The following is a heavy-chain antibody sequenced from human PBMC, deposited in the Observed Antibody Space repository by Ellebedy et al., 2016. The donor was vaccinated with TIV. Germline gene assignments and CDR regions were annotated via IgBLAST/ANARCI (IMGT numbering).Heavy chain of an antibody. CDR3: ARVTTDNTIFGVVMPDAFDI. V-gene: IGHV3-48*04. J-gene: IGHJ3*02. CDR2: ISSSGSTI. Sequence: GESLKISCAASGFTFSSYSMSWIRQAPGKGLEWVSYISSSGSTIYYADSVKGRFTISRDNAKNSLYLQMNSLRAEDTAVYYCARVTTDNTIFGVVMPDAFDIWGQGTMVTVSS. CDR1: GFTFSSYS. D-gene: IGHD3-3*01.